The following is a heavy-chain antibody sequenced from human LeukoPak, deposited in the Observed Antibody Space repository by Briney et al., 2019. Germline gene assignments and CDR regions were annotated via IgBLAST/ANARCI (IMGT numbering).Heavy chain of an antibody. J-gene: IGHJ3*02. CDR2: IYYSGST. CDR1: GGSISSGGYY. Sequence: SETLSLTCTVSGGSISSGGYYWSWIRQHPGKGLEWIGYIYYSGSTYYNPSLKSRVTVSVGTSKNQFSLKLSSVTAADTAVYYCASVFWRRAFDIWGQGTMVTVSS. V-gene: IGHV4-31*03. CDR3: ASVFWRRAFDI. D-gene: IGHD3-9*01.